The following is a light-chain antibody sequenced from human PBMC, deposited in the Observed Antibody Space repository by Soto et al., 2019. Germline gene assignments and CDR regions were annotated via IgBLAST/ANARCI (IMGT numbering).Light chain of an antibody. CDR1: QSVSSNS. CDR2: GAS. J-gene: IGKJ1*01. CDR3: QQYGSTPWT. V-gene: IGKV3-20*01. Sequence: EIVLTQSPGTLSLSPGERATLSCRASQSVSSNSLAWYEQKPSQAPRLIIYGASRRAAGIPDSISGSGSGTDFTLTITRLEPEDFAVYYCQQYGSTPWTFGQGTKVDIK.